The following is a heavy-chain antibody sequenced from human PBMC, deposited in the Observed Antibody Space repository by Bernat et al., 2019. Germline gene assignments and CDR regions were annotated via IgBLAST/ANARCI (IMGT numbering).Heavy chain of an antibody. CDR3: AKDLGGSITMGQGVIIS. CDR1: GFTFSSYA. Sequence: EVQLLESGGGLVQPGGSLRLSCAASGFTFSSYAMSWVRQAPGKGLEWVSAIIGSGGSTYYADSVKGRFTISRDNSKNTLYLQMNSLRAEDTAVYYCAKDLGGSITMGQGVIISWGQGTLVTVSS. D-gene: IGHD3-10*01. CDR2: IIGSGGST. J-gene: IGHJ5*02. V-gene: IGHV3-23*01.